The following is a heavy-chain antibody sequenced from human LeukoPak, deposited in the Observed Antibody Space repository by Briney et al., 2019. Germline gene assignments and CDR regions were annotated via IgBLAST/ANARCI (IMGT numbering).Heavy chain of an antibody. V-gene: IGHV1-8*01. CDR2: MNPNSGNT. CDR3: ARTRASLRSYYYYMDV. Sequence: GASVKVSCKASGYTFTSYDINWVRQATGQGLEWMGWMNPNSGNTGYAQKFQGRVTMTRNTSISTAYMELSSLRSDDTAVYYCARTRASLRSYYYYMDVWGKGTTVTVSS. J-gene: IGHJ6*03. CDR1: GYTFTSYD. D-gene: IGHD2-15*01.